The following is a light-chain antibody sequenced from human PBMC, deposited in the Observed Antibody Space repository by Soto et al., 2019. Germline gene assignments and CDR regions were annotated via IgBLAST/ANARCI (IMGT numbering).Light chain of an antibody. CDR2: VAS. CDR1: QIISTY. J-gene: IGKJ1*01. V-gene: IGKV3-15*01. Sequence: EIVLTQSPGTLAFSPGERSTLSCRASQIISTYLAWYQQKPGQAPRLLIYVASTRTTGVPARFSGSGSGTEFTLTISSLQSEDFAVYYCQHYNHWPPWTFGQGTKVDIK. CDR3: QHYNHWPPWT.